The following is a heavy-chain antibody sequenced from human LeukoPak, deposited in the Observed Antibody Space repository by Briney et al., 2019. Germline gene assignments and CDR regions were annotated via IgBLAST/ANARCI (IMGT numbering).Heavy chain of an antibody. CDR3: ARGSSGWDSEDGMDV. CDR2: INPNSGGT. D-gene: IGHD6-19*01. V-gene: IGHV1-2*04. Sequence: ASVKVSCKASGYTFTSYGISWVRQAPGQGLEWMGWINPNSGGTNYAQKFQGWVTMTRDTSISTAYMELSRLRSDDTAVYYCARGSSGWDSEDGMDVWGQGTTVTVSS. J-gene: IGHJ6*02. CDR1: GYTFTSYG.